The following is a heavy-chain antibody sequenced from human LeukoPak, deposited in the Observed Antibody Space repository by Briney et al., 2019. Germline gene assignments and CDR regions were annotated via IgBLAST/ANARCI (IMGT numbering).Heavy chain of an antibody. D-gene: IGHD6-13*01. CDR1: GYTFTSYD. V-gene: IGHV1-46*01. CDR2: INPSGGST. CDR3: ARERGSPRGAFDI. Sequence: ASVKVSCKASGYTFTSYDINWVRQATGQGLEWMGIINPSGGSTSYAQKFQGRVTMTRDMSTSTVYMELSSLRSEDTAVYYCARERGSPRGAFDIWGQGTMVTVSS. J-gene: IGHJ3*02.